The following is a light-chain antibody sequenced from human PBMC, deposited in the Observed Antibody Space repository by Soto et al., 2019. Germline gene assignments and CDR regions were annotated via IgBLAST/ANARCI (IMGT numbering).Light chain of an antibody. V-gene: IGLV2-14*01. J-gene: IGLJ1*01. Sequence: QSALTQPASVSGSPGQSITISCTGTSSDVGGYDYVSWYQLHPGKAPKLMVFEVSNRPSGVSYRFSGSKSGNTASLFISGLQAEDEADYYCSSYTSDSSYVFGSGTKVTVL. CDR2: EVS. CDR1: SSDVGGYDY. CDR3: SSYTSDSSYV.